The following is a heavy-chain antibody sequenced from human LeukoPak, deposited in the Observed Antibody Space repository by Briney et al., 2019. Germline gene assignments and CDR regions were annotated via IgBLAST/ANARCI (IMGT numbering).Heavy chain of an antibody. V-gene: IGHV4-59*01. CDR2: IYYSGST. Sequence: PSETLSLTCTVSGGSISSYYWSWIRQPPGKGLEWIGYIYYSGSTNYNPSLKSRVTISVDTSKNQFSLKLSSVTAADTAVYYCARDIFGGSGYAFDIWGQGTMVTVSS. J-gene: IGHJ3*02. CDR3: ARDIFGGSGYAFDI. D-gene: IGHD3-22*01. CDR1: GGSISSYY.